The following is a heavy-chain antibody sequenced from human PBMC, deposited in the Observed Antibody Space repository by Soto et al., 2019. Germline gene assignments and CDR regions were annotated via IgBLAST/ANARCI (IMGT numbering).Heavy chain of an antibody. D-gene: IGHD2-15*01. Sequence: QITLRESGPTLVKPTQTLTVTCTFSGFSLSTSGVGVGWIRQPPGKALEWLALIYWDGDKRYSPFLKSRVTMTKDTSENQVVLTLTNMDPVDTATYYCAHKGGRGAGMDVWGQGTTVTVSS. CDR2: IYWDGDK. V-gene: IGHV2-5*02. CDR3: AHKGGRGAGMDV. J-gene: IGHJ6*02. CDR1: GFSLSTSGVG.